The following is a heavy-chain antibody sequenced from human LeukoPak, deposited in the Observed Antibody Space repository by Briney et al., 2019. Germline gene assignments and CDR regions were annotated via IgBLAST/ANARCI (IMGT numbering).Heavy chain of an antibody. V-gene: IGHV1-69*13. CDR3: ASPPPYYHDSSGYFDFPFDP. CDR1: GGTFSSYA. Sequence: GASVKVSCTASGGTFSSYAISWVRQAPGQGLEWMGGIIPIFGTANYAQKFQGRVTITADESTSTAYMELSSLRSEDTAVYYCASPPPYYHDSSGYFDFPFDPWGQGTLVTVSS. D-gene: IGHD3-22*01. CDR2: IIPIFGTA. J-gene: IGHJ5*02.